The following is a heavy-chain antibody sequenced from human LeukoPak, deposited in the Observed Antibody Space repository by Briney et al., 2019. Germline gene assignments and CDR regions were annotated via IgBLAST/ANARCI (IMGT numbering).Heavy chain of an antibody. CDR3: ARDGIDCSSTSCYYYYYYGMDV. V-gene: IGHV3-21*01. CDR1: GFTFSSYS. CDR2: ISSSSSYI. Sequence: GGSLRLSCAASGFTFSSYSVNWVRQAPGKGLEWVSSISSSSSYIYYADSVKGRFTISRDNAKNSLYLQMNSLRAEDTAVYYCARDGIDCSSTSCYYYYYYGMDVWGQGTTVTVSS. J-gene: IGHJ6*02. D-gene: IGHD2-2*01.